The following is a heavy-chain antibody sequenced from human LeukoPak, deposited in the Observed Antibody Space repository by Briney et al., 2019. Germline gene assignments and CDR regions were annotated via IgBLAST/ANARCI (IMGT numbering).Heavy chain of an antibody. J-gene: IGHJ5*02. Sequence: PGGSLRLSCAASGFTVSSNYMSWVRQAPGKGLEWVSYISSSGSTIYYADSVKGRFTISRDNAKNSLYLQMNSLRAEDTAVYYCARVFEGARYSSSGFDPWGQGTLVTVSS. CDR1: GFTVSSNY. V-gene: IGHV3-11*04. CDR2: ISSSGSTI. D-gene: IGHD6-6*01. CDR3: ARVFEGARYSSSGFDP.